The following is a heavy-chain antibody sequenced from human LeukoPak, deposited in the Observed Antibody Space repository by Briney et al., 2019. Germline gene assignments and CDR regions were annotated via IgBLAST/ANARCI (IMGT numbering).Heavy chain of an antibody. CDR3: ARDLGGDGDY. D-gene: IGHD4-17*01. V-gene: IGHV4-61*01. Sequence: SETLSLTCTVSGASVSSASYWTWIRQPPGKGVEWIAHIYNGVNTNYNPSLKSRVTISVDTSKNQFSLRLNSVTAADTAVYYCARDLGGDGDYWGQGTLVTVSS. CDR2: IYNGVNT. CDR1: GASVSSASY. J-gene: IGHJ4*02.